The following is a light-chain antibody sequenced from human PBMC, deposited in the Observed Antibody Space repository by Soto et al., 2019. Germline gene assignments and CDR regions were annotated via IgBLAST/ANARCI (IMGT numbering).Light chain of an antibody. J-gene: IGLJ2*01. CDR3: CSYADSNTYVV. Sequence: QSALTQPASLSGSPGQSITISCTGTSSDVGGYNLVSWYQQHPDKAPKLVIYEGSKRPSGVSSRFSGSKSGNTASLTISGLQAEDEAEYYCCSYADSNTYVVFGGGTKLTVL. V-gene: IGLV2-23*01. CDR2: EGS. CDR1: SSDVGGYNL.